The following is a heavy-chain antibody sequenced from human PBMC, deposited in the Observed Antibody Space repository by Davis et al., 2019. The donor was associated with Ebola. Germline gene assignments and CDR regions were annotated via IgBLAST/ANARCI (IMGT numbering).Heavy chain of an antibody. V-gene: IGHV3-48*03. J-gene: IGHJ4*02. CDR1: GFTFSSYE. CDR2: ISSSGSTM. D-gene: IGHD1-26*01. CDR3: ARGGEGLLGY. Sequence: GESLKISCAASGFTFSSYEMNWVRQAPGKGLEWISYISSSGSTMYYAESVKGRFTISRDNAEKSLYLQMNSLRAKDTAVYYCARGGEGLLGYWGQGTLVTVSS.